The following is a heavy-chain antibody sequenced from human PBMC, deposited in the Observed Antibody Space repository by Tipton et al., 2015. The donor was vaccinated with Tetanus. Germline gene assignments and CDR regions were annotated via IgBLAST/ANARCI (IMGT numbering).Heavy chain of an antibody. V-gene: IGHV3-7*01. CDR2: IKEDGSVK. Sequence: CAASGFTFSSYWMSWVRQAPGKGLEWVANIKEDGSVKYYVDPVKGRFTISRDNAKNSLYLQMNSLRAEDTAMYYCASWEYFQDWGQGTLVTVSS. CDR1: GFTFSSYW. J-gene: IGHJ1*01. CDR3: ASWEYFQD.